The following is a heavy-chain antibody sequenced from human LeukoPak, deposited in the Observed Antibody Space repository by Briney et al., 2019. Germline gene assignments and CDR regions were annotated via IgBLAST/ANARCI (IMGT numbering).Heavy chain of an antibody. V-gene: IGHV3-23*01. CDR2: ISGSGGST. Sequence: GRSLRLPCAASGLTFSSYAMSWVRQAPGKGLEWVSAISGSGGSTFYADSVKGRFTISRDNSKNTLYLQMNSLRAEDTAVYYCAKGGVVVVAHDAFDIWGQGTMVTVSS. D-gene: IGHD3-22*01. CDR1: GLTFSSYA. CDR3: AKGGVVVVAHDAFDI. J-gene: IGHJ3*02.